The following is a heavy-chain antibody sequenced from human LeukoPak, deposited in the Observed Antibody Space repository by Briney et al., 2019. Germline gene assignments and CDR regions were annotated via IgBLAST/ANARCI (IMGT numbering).Heavy chain of an antibody. Sequence: GGSLRLSCAASGFTFSSYSMNWVRQAPGKGLEWVSYISSSSSTIYYADSVKGRFTISRDNAKNSLYLQMNSLRAEDTAVYYCARDFSGGNPGSDYWGQGTLVTVSS. V-gene: IGHV3-48*01. CDR2: ISSSSSTI. J-gene: IGHJ4*02. CDR3: ARDFSGGNPGSDY. D-gene: IGHD4-23*01. CDR1: GFTFSSYS.